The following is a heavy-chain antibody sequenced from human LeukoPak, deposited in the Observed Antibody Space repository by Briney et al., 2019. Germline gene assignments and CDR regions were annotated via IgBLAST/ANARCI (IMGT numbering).Heavy chain of an antibody. CDR1: GFTFSSYS. Sequence: GGSLRLSCAASGFTFSSYSMNWVRQAPGKGLEWVSSISSSSSYIYYADSVKGRFTISRDNAKNSLYLRMNSLRAEDTAVYYCARESPETYYYDSSGYNSGGFDYWGQGTLVTVSS. D-gene: IGHD3-22*01. CDR2: ISSSSSYI. V-gene: IGHV3-21*01. CDR3: ARESPETYYYDSSGYNSGGFDY. J-gene: IGHJ4*02.